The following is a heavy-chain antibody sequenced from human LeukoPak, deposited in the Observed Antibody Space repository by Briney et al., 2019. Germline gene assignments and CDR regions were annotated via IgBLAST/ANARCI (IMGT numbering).Heavy chain of an antibody. D-gene: IGHD3-22*01. Sequence: SGGSLRLSCAASGFTFSNYPMHWVRQAPGKGLEYVSAISSNGGSTYHADSVKGRFTISRDNSKNTLYLQMGSLRAEDMAVYYCARREGNYDSSGYYSDAFDIWGQGTMVTVSS. CDR1: GFTFSNYP. V-gene: IGHV3-64*02. CDR2: ISSNGGST. CDR3: ARREGNYDSSGYYSDAFDI. J-gene: IGHJ3*02.